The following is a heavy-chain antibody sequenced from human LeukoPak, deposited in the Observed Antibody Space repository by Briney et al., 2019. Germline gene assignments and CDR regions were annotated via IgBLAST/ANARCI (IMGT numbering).Heavy chain of an antibody. D-gene: IGHD3-22*01. V-gene: IGHV7-4-1*02. J-gene: IGHJ4*02. CDR2: INTNTGNP. CDR3: ARKYYYDTYGYSFDY. Sequence: ASVKVSCKASGYTFSSYGMNWVRQAPGQGLEWMGWINTNTGNPTYAQGFTGRFVFSLDTSVSTAYLQISSLKAEDTAVYYCARKYYYDTYGYSFDYWGQGTLVTVSS. CDR1: GYTFSSYG.